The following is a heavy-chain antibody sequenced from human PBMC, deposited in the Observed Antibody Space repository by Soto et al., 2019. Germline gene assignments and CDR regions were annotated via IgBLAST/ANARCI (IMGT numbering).Heavy chain of an antibody. Sequence: SETLSLTCAVSGGSISSGGYSWSWIRQPPGKGLEWIGYIYHSGSTYYNPSLKSRVTISVDRSKNQFSLKLSSVTAADTAVYYCARTWGFTFGGVIEKYNWFDPWGQGTLVTVSS. V-gene: IGHV4-30-2*01. J-gene: IGHJ5*02. CDR2: IYHSGST. CDR1: GGSISSGGYS. CDR3: ARTWGFTFGGVIEKYNWFDP. D-gene: IGHD3-16*02.